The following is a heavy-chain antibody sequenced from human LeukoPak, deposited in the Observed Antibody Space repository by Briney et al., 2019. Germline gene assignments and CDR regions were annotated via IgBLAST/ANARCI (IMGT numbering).Heavy chain of an antibody. V-gene: IGHV3-53*01. Sequence: GGSLRLSCAASGFTVISNYMSWVRQAPGKGPEWVSGIYSGGSTYYADSVKGRFTISRDNSKNTLYLQMNSLRAEDTALYYCARVPDAMLGYFDYWGQGTLVTVPS. CDR3: ARVPDAMLGYFDY. CDR2: IYSGGST. D-gene: IGHD2-2*01. CDR1: GFTVISNY. J-gene: IGHJ4*02.